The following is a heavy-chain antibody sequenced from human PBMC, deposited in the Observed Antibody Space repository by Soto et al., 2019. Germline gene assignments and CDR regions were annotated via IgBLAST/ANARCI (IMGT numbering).Heavy chain of an antibody. CDR1: GYPFTNYG. CDR3: ARDPMTGYLQFDY. CDR2: INPYNGNT. V-gene: IGHV1-18*01. J-gene: IGHJ4*02. Sequence: GPELQKPGASVKVSCGASGYPFTNYGISWVRQAPGQGLEWMGWINPYNGNTKYSQKLQGRVTMTTDTSTSTAYLDLRSLRSDDTAVYYCARDPMTGYLQFDYWGQGTLVTVSS. D-gene: IGHD3-9*01.